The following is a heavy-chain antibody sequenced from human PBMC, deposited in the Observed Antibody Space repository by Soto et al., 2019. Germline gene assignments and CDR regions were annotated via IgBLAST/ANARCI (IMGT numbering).Heavy chain of an antibody. CDR2: IYYSGST. J-gene: IGHJ6*01. V-gene: IGHV4-61*01. D-gene: IGHD3-3*01. CDR1: GGSVSSGSYY. Sequence: QVQLQESGPGLVKPSETLSLTCTVSGGSVSSGSYYWSWIRQPPGKGLEWIGYIYYSGSTNYNPPPQSRVTITVDTSKNPFPLKLGSGTAGDTAVYYWAGAFGGGGGGYGMDVW. CDR3: AGAFGGGGGGYGMDV.